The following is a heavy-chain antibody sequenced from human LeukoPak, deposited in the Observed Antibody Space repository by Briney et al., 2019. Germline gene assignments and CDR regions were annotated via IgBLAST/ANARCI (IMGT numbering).Heavy chain of an antibody. CDR3: ARGKWLGGPFDY. Sequence: VASVKVSCKASGYTFTGYYMHWVRQAPGQGLAWMGWINPNSGGTNYAQKFQGRVTMTRDTSISTAYMELSRLRSDDTAVYYCARGKWLGGPFDYWGQGTLVTVSS. CDR1: GYTFTGYY. CDR2: INPNSGGT. V-gene: IGHV1-2*02. D-gene: IGHD6-19*01. J-gene: IGHJ4*02.